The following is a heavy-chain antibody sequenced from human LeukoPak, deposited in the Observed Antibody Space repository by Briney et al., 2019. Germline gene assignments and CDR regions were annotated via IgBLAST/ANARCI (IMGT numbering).Heavy chain of an antibody. CDR1: GLTFSSYW. Sequence: GGSLRLSCAASGLTFSSYWMSWVRQAPGKGLEWVANIKQDGSEKYYVDSVKGRFTISRDNAKNSLYLQMNSLRAEDTAVYYCARDRLGSSSWYSWFDPWGQGTLVTVSS. V-gene: IGHV3-7*01. CDR2: IKQDGSEK. CDR3: ARDRLGSSSWYSWFDP. D-gene: IGHD6-13*01. J-gene: IGHJ5*02.